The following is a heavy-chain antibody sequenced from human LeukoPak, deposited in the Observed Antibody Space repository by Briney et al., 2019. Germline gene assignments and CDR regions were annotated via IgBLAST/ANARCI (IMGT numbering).Heavy chain of an antibody. D-gene: IGHD1-26*01. CDR2: IYYSGST. CDR3: VRGGIVGTTARIPLFDH. J-gene: IGHJ4*02. Sequence: SETLSLTCTVSGGSISSYYWSWVRQPPGKGLEWIGYIYYSGSTNYNPSLKSRVTMSVDTSKNQFSLELSSVTAADTAVYYCVRGGIVGTTARIPLFDHWGQGTLVTVSS. CDR1: GGSISSYY. V-gene: IGHV4-59*01.